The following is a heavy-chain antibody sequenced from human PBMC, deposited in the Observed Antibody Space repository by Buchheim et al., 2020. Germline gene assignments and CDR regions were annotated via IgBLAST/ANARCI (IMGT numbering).Heavy chain of an antibody. V-gene: IGHV4-30-4*01. D-gene: IGHD3-10*01. CDR3: ARGAAWFGDILPSFDS. CDR2: TSHSDRT. J-gene: IGHJ4*02. Sequence: QVQLQESGPGLVKPSQTLSLTCTVSGGSLRTGDFYWSWIRQPPGKGLEWIGYTSHSDRTYYNPSLRGRVSISMDTSKNQVSLRVNSVTAADTAVYFCARGAAWFGDILPSFDSWGQG. CDR1: GGSLRTGDFY.